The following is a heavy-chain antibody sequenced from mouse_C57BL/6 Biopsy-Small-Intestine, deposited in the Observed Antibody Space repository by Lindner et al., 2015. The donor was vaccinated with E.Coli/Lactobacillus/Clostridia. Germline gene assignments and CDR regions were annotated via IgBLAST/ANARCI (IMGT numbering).Heavy chain of an antibody. CDR3: ARSSGSRSGRYGSVGYYYAMDY. CDR2: IYPRDGST. Sequence: VQLQESGPELVKPGASVKLSCKASGYTFTSYDINWVKQRPGQGLEWIGWIYPRDGSTKYNEKFKGKATLTVDTSSSTAYMELHSLTSEDSAVYFCARSSGSRSGRYGSVGYYYAMDYWGQGTSVTVSS. CDR1: GYTFTSYD. D-gene: IGHD1-1*01. V-gene: IGHV1-85*01. J-gene: IGHJ4*01.